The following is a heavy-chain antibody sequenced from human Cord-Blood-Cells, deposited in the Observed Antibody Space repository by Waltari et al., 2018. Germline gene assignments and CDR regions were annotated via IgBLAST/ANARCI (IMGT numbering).Heavy chain of an antibody. J-gene: IGHJ6*03. CDR3: ARKAYMDV. CDR2: IIPILGIA. V-gene: IGHV1-69*09. Sequence: QVQLVQSGAEVKKPGSSVKVSCKTSGGTFSSYALSWVRQAPGQGLEWMGRIIPILGIANYAQKFQGRVAITADKSTSTAYMELSSLRSEDTAVYYCARKAYMDVWGKGTTVTVSS. CDR1: GGTFSSYA.